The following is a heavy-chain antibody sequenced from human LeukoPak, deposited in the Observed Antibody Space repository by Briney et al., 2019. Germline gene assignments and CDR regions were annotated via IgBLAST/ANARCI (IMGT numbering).Heavy chain of an antibody. V-gene: IGHV4-59*01. D-gene: IGHD6-13*01. CDR1: GGSISDYY. CDR3: TGRLPLTYSSSWYRDY. Sequence: SETLSLTCTVSGGSISDYYWSWIRQPPGKGLEFIGYIYYSGSTNYSPPLKSRVTISVDTSKNQFSLKLSSVTAADTAVYYCTGRLPLTYSSSWYRDYWGQGTLVTVSS. J-gene: IGHJ4*02. CDR2: IYYSGST.